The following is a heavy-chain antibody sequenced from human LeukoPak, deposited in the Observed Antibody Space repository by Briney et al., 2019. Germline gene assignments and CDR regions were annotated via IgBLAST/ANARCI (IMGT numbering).Heavy chain of an antibody. Sequence: PGGSLRLSCAASGFTFSSYEMNWVRQAPGKGLEWVSYISSSGSTIYYADSVKGRFTISRDNAKHSLYLQMNRLRAEDTALYYCARRQLWPHDAFDIWGQGTMVTVSS. J-gene: IGHJ3*02. CDR2: ISSSGSTI. CDR3: ARRQLWPHDAFDI. D-gene: IGHD5-18*01. V-gene: IGHV3-48*03. CDR1: GFTFSSYE.